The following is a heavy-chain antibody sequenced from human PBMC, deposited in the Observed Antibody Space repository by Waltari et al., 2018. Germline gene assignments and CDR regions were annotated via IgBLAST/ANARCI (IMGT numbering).Heavy chain of an antibody. J-gene: IGHJ4*02. CDR1: GFTFIKYS. CDR2: IISRSSSK. Sequence: EVQLVESGGGLVQPGGSLRLSCVASGFTFIKYSMNWVRQAPGKGLEWVSNIISRSSSKEYADSVEGRFTVSRDNAKNTLYLQMNNLRAEDTAVYYCTRGAFDSWGQGTLVTVSS. CDR3: TRGAFDS. V-gene: IGHV3-48*04.